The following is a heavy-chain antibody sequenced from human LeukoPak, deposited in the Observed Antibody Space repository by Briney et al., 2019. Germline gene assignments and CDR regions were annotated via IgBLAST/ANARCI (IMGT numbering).Heavy chain of an antibody. CDR3: ARPQLPYYYYGMDV. CDR1: GYIFTDYY. Sequence: ASVKVSCKASGYIFTDYYMHWVRQAPGQELGWMGWINPNSGGTNYAQKFQGRVTMTRDTSISTAYMELSRLRSDDTAVYYCARPQLPYYYYGMDVWGQGTTVTVSS. D-gene: IGHD2-2*01. V-gene: IGHV1-2*02. J-gene: IGHJ6*02. CDR2: INPNSGGT.